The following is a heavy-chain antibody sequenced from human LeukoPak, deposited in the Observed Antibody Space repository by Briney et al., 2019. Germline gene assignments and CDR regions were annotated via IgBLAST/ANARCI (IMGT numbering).Heavy chain of an antibody. CDR2: TYYRSKWYN. V-gene: IGHV6-1*01. J-gene: IGHJ4*02. CDR1: GNSVSSNSAA. CDR3: ARDPQGD. Sequence: SQTLSHTFAISGNSVSSNSAAWNWIRQSPSRGLEWLGRTYYRSKWYNDYAASVKSRITINPDTSKNQFSLRLNSLTPEDTAVYYCARDPQGDWGQGTLVTVSS.